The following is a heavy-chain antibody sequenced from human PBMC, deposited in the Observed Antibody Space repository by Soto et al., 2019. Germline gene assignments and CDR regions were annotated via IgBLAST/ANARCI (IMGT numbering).Heavy chain of an antibody. J-gene: IGHJ4*02. V-gene: IGHV1-2*02. CDR1: GYTFTGYY. Sequence: AASVKVSCKASGYTFTGYYMHWVRQAPGQGLEWMGWINPNSGGTNYAQKFQGRVTMTRDTSISTAYMELSRLRSDDTAVYYCARDLDYYDSSGTFDYWGQGTLVTVSS. CDR3: ARDLDYYDSSGTFDY. D-gene: IGHD3-22*01. CDR2: INPNSGGT.